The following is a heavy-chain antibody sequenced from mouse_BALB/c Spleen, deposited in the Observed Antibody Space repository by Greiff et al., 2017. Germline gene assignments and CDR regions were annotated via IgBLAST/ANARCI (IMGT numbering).Heavy chain of an antibody. CDR1: GYTFTDYN. V-gene: IGHV1S29*02. J-gene: IGHJ3*01. CDR3: ARSGDYDEGFAY. CDR2: IYPYNGGT. Sequence: VQLQQSGPELVKPGASVKISCKASGYTFTDYNMHWVKQSHGKSLEWIGYIYPYNGGTGYNQKFKSKATLTVDNSSSTAYMELRSLTSEDSAVNYCARSGDYDEGFAYWGQETLVTVSA. D-gene: IGHD2-4*01.